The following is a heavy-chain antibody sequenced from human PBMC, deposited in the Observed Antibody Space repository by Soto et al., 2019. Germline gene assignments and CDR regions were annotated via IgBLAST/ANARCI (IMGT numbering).Heavy chain of an antibody. V-gene: IGHV4-4*01. CDR1: GGSISSSNW. J-gene: IGHJ2*01. CDR3: ARGVGAARLYWYFDL. D-gene: IGHD6-6*01. Sequence: QVQLQESGPGLVKPSGTLSLTCAVSGGSISSSNWWSWVRQPPGKGLEWIGEIYHSGSTNYNPSRKSRGTISVDKSKNQFSLKLSSVTAADTAVYCCARGVGAARLYWYFDLWGRGTLVTVSS. CDR2: IYHSGST.